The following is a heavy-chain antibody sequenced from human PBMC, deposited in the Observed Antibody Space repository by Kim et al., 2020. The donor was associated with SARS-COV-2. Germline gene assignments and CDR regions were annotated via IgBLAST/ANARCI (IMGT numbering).Heavy chain of an antibody. CDR1: GFTFSSYD. CDR3: ARSDPKFSGWYPFDY. Sequence: GGSLRLSCAASGFTFSSYDMHWVRQATGKGLEWVSAIGTAGDTYYPGSVKGRFTISRENAKNSLYLQMNSLRAGDTAVYYCARSDPKFSGWYPFDYWGQGTLVTVSS. CDR2: IGTAGDT. V-gene: IGHV3-13*01. D-gene: IGHD6-19*01. J-gene: IGHJ4*02.